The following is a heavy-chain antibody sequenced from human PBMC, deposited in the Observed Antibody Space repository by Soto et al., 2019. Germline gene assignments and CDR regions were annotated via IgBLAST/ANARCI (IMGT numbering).Heavy chain of an antibody. J-gene: IGHJ4*02. CDR2: ISWDGGSA. CDR1: GFTFDDYT. Sequence: VQLVESGGVLVQPGGSLILSGAVSGFTFDDYTMHWVRQAPGKGLEWVSRISWDGGSAYYVDSVKGRLTISSDNRKKSMHLQMNSLRTADTALDYCDKDIGFLPERSSSGSFDYWGQGTLVTVSS. D-gene: IGHD6-6*01. CDR3: DKDIGFLPERSSSGSFDY. V-gene: IGHV3-43*01.